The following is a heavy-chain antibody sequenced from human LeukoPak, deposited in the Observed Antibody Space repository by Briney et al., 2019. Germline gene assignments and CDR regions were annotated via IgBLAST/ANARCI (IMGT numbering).Heavy chain of an antibody. CDR2: ISDIGSI. D-gene: IGHD2-8*02. V-gene: IGHV4-59*08. Sequence: PSETLSLTCIVSGGSISSYYWSWIRQPPGKGLEWIAYISDIGSINYNPSLKSRVTISLDTSKNQFSLKLSSVTAAGTAVYYCAGHHPRNTVDFWGQGTLVTVSS. CDR1: GGSISSYY. CDR3: AGHHPRNTVDF. J-gene: IGHJ4*02.